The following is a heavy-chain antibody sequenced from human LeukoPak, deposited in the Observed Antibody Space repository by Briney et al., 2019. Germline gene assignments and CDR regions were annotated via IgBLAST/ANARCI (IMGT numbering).Heavy chain of an antibody. D-gene: IGHD1/OR15-1a*01. Sequence: GGSLRLSCAASGFTFSSYGMHWVRQAPGKGLEWVAFIRYDGSNKYYADSVKGRFTISRDKSKNTLYLQMNSLRAEDTAVYYCAKDRRHRTDIFNYYYYMDVWGKGTTATISS. CDR3: AKDRRHRTDIFNYYYYMDV. V-gene: IGHV3-30*02. CDR1: GFTFSSYG. CDR2: IRYDGSNK. J-gene: IGHJ6*03.